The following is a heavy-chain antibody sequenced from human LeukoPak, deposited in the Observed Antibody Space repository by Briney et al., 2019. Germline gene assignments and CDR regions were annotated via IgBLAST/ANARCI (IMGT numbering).Heavy chain of an antibody. D-gene: IGHD1-7*01. J-gene: IGHJ4*02. CDR2: NSSGGSTM. V-gene: IGHV3-48*02. CDR3: ARAKGNNWHYDY. CDR1: GSFSSNYI. Sequence: GALLIFCCASGGSFSSNYIRKWLRAPAERLEELVSFNSSGGSTMYYADSLKGRFTISRDNRKNSRYLQMSSLRDEDTALYYCARAKGNNWHYDYWGQGALVTVSS.